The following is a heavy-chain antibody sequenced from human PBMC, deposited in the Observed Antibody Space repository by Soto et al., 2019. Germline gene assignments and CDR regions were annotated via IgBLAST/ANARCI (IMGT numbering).Heavy chain of an antibody. CDR3: AKDRRVTIFGVVSGMDV. CDR1: GFTFSSYA. V-gene: IGHV3-23*01. J-gene: IGHJ6*02. Sequence: GGSLRLSCAASGFTFSSYAMSWVRQAPGKGLEWVSAISGSGGSTYYADSVKGRFTISRDNSKNTLYLQMNSLRAEDTAVYYCAKDRRVTIFGVVSGMDVWGQGTTVTVSS. D-gene: IGHD3-3*01. CDR2: ISGSGGST.